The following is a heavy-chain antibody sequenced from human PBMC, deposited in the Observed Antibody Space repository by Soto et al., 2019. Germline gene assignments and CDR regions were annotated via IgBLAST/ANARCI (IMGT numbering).Heavy chain of an antibody. V-gene: IGHV3-73*01. CDR2: IRSKANSYAT. Sequence: GGSLRLSCAASGFTFSGSAMHWVRQASGKGLEWVGRIRSKANSYATAYAASVKGRFTISRDDSRNTAYLQMNSLKTEDTAVYYCTIRVRGIAPNYYYGMDVWGQGTTVTVPS. CDR1: GFTFSGSA. D-gene: IGHD3-10*01. J-gene: IGHJ6*02. CDR3: TIRVRGIAPNYYYGMDV.